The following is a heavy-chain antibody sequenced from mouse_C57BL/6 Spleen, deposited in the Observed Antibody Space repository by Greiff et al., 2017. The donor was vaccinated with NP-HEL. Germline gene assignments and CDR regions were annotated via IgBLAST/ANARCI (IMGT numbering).Heavy chain of an antibody. CDR2: IYPGDGDT. V-gene: IGHV1-82*01. D-gene: IGHD2-5*01. Sequence: VQLHQSGPELVKPGASVKISCKASGYAFSSSWMNWVKQRPGKGLEWIGRIYPGDGDTNYNGKFKGKATLTADKSSSTAYMQLSSLTSEDSAVYFCARYSNSYYAMDYWGQGTSVTVSS. CDR1: GYAFSSSW. CDR3: ARYSNSYYAMDY. J-gene: IGHJ4*01.